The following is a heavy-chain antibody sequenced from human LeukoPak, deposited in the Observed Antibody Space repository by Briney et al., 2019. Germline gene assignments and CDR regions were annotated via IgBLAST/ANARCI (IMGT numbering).Heavy chain of an antibody. CDR3: ARGLYPYYYYMDV. CDR1: GFTFSSYG. J-gene: IGHJ6*03. CDR2: INHSGST. D-gene: IGHD3-16*01. V-gene: IGHV4-34*01. Sequence: GSLRLSCAASGFTFSSYGMSWIRQPPGKGLEWIGEINHSGSTNYNPSLKSRVTISVDTSKNQFSLKLSSVTAADTAVYYCARGLYPYYYYMDVWGKGTTVTISS.